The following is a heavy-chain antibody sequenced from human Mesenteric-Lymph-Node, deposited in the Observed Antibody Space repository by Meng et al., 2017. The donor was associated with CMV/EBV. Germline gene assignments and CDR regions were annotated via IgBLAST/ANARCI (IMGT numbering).Heavy chain of an antibody. Sequence: GSLRLSCSVSGYSITSGYYWGWIRQPPGKGLEWIGSVYHSGSSHYNPSLRGRVITSVDTSNNKFSLKLRSVTAADTAVYYCATQQAYCSSTSCTVGLRTQTETWGQGTLVTVSS. CDR3: ATQQAYCSSTSCTVGLRTQTET. D-gene: IGHD2-2*01. V-gene: IGHV4-38-2*02. J-gene: IGHJ5*02. CDR2: VYHSGSS. CDR1: GYSITSGYY.